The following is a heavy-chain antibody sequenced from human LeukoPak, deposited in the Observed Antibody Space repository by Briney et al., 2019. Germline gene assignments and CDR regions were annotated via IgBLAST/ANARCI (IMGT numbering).Heavy chain of an antibody. V-gene: IGHV1-3*01. CDR2: INAGNGNT. Sequence: GASVKVSCKASGYTFTSYAMHWVRQAPGQGLEWMGWINAGNGNTKYSQKFQGRVTITRDTSASTAYMELSSLRSEDTAVYYCARDSVRGARYSSYLDYWGQGTLVTVSS. D-gene: IGHD6-19*01. J-gene: IGHJ4*02. CDR1: GYTFTSYA. CDR3: ARDSVRGARYSSYLDY.